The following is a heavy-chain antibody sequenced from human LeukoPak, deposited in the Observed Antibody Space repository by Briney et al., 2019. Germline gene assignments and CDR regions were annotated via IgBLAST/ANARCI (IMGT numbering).Heavy chain of an antibody. CDR3: ARRLYYYYGMDV. V-gene: IGHV4-4*02. J-gene: IGHJ6*02. CDR1: GGPLSSSNW. Sequence: SRTLSLTYAVSGGPLSSSNWWSWARQPPGKGLEWIGEIYHSGSTNYNPSLKSRVTISVDKSKNQFSLKLSSVTAADTAVYYCARRLYYYYGMDVWGQGTTVTVSS. CDR2: IYHSGST.